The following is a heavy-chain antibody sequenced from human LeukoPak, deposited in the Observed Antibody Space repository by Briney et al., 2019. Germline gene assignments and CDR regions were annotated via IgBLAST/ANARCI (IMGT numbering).Heavy chain of an antibody. V-gene: IGHV3-48*01. Sequence: GGSLRLSCAASGFTFSSYTMNWVRQPPGKGLEWVSNIGTSSTTIYYADSVKGRFTISRDNAKNSLYLQMNSLRAEDTALYHCARVFPIEAAQYYMDVWGKGTTVTVSS. CDR2: IGTSSTTI. CDR3: ARVFPIEAAQYYMDV. CDR1: GFTFSSYT. J-gene: IGHJ6*03. D-gene: IGHD2-15*01.